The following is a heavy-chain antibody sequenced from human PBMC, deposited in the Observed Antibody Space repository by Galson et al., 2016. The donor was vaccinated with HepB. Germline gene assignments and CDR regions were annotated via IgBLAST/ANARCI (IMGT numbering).Heavy chain of an antibody. J-gene: IGHJ6*02. V-gene: IGHV1-69*06. CDR2: IIPIFGAP. D-gene: IGHD3-10*01. CDR3: ASQLGGGYYNYDMDV. CDR1: GGTFSSYA. Sequence: SVKVSCKASGGTFSSYAFSWVRQAPGQGLEWMGGIIPIFGAPNYAQRFQGRVTITADKSTSTAYMELSSLRSEDTAVYYCASQLGGGYYNYDMDVWGQGSTVTVSS.